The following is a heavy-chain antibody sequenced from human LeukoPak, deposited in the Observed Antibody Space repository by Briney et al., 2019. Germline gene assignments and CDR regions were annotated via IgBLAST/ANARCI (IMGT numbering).Heavy chain of an antibody. V-gene: IGHV1-8*01. CDR3: AREPLVTYSSGFNWFDP. CDR2: MNPNSGNT. J-gene: IGHJ5*02. Sequence: GASVKVSCKASGYTFTSYDINWVRQATGQGLEWMGWMNPNSGNTGYAQKFQGRVTITADESTSTAYMELSSLRSEDTAVYYCAREPLVTYSSGFNWFDPWGQGTLVTVSS. D-gene: IGHD6-19*01. CDR1: GYTFTSYD.